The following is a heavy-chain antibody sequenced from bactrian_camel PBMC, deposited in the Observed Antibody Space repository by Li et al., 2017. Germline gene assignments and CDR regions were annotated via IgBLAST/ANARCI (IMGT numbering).Heavy chain of an antibody. CDR3: AADARQYAGSWRSLVADSFDY. CDR2: IDAENTA. V-gene: IGHV3S55*01. Sequence: HVQLVESGGGSMQAGGSLRLSCATSGFTFSLWSIAWFRQAPGKEREGVATIDAENTATYGKSVKGRFTISKDNAKNTLYLQMNSLKPEDTAMYYCAADARQYAGSWRSLVADSFDYWGQGTQVTVS. D-gene: IGHD6*01. CDR1: GFTFSLWS. J-gene: IGHJ4*01.